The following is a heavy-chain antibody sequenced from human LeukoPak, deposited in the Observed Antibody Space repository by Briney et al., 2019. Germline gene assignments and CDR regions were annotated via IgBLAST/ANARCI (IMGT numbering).Heavy chain of an antibody. CDR3: ARDRGIAARPAYYYGMDV. D-gene: IGHD6-6*01. V-gene: IGHV3-7*03. CDR2: ISGDGSDK. J-gene: IGHJ6*02. CDR1: GFTFSSYC. Sequence: PGGSLRLSCAASGFTFSSYCMSWVRQAPGKGLEWVAYISGDGSDKYYVDSVKGRFTISRDNAKNSLYLQMNSLRAEDTAVYYCARDRGIAARPAYYYGMDVWGQGTTVTVSS.